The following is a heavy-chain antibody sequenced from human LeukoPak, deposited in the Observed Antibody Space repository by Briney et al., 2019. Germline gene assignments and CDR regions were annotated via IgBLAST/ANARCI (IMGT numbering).Heavy chain of an antibody. Sequence: ASVKVSCKASGYTFTSYGISWVRQAPGQGLEWMGWISAYNGNTNYAQKLQGRVTMTTDTSTSTAYMELRGLRSDDTAVYYCARVRQGYCSSTSCYTDYYYYYMDVWGKGTTVTVSS. V-gene: IGHV1-18*01. CDR2: ISAYNGNT. CDR1: GYTFTSYG. D-gene: IGHD2-2*02. CDR3: ARVRQGYCSSTSCYTDYYYYYMDV. J-gene: IGHJ6*03.